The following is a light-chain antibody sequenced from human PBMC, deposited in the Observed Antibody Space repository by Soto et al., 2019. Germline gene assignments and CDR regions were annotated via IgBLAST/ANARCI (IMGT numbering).Light chain of an antibody. CDR1: SSDVGGSNY. J-gene: IGLJ1*01. V-gene: IGLV2-14*01. CDR2: DVS. CDR3: SSYTSSSTLRGV. Sequence: QSALTQPASVSGSPGQSITISYTGTSSDVGGSNYVSWYQQHPGKAPKLMIYDVSNRPSGVSNRFSGSKSGNTASLTISGLQAEDEADYYCSSYTSSSTLRGVFGTGTKVTVL.